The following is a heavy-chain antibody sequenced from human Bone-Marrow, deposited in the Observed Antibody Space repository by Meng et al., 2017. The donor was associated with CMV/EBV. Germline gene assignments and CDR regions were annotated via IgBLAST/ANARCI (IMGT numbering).Heavy chain of an antibody. CDR2: IYYSGST. J-gene: IGHJ4*02. D-gene: IGHD2-21*01. CDR3: AVLWRGRVDY. CDR1: GGSISSSSYY. V-gene: IGHV4-39*01. Sequence: GSLRLSCTVSGGSISSSSYYWGWIRQPPGKGLEWIGSIYYSGSTYYNPSLKSRVTISVDTSKNQFSLKLSSETAADTAVYYCAVLWRGRVDYWGQGTLVTVSS.